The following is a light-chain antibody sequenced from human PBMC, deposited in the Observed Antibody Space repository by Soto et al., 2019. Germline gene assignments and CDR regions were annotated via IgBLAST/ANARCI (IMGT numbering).Light chain of an antibody. V-gene: IGKV1-9*01. J-gene: IGKJ4*01. CDR3: QQLNTYPLT. Sequence: DIQLTQSPSFLSASVGDRVTITCRASQGISSYLAWYQQKPGTAPRLLIYAASTLQSGVPSRFSGSGSGTEFTLTISSLQPEDVATYYCQQLNTYPLTFGGGTKVEIK. CDR1: QGISSY. CDR2: AAS.